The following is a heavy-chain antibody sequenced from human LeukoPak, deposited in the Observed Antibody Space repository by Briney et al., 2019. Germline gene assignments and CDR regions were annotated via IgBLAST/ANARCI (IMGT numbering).Heavy chain of an antibody. J-gene: IGHJ4*02. CDR1: GGSISGYY. Sequence: SETLSLTCTVSGGSISGYYWSWIRQPPGKGLEWIGEINHSGSTNYNPSLKSRVTISVDTSKNQFSLKLSSVTAADTAVYYCARGVYVDYWGQGTLVTVSS. CDR3: ARGVYVDY. CDR2: INHSGST. V-gene: IGHV4-34*01.